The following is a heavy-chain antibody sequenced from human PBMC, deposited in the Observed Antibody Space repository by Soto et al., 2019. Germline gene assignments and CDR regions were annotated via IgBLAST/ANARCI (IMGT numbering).Heavy chain of an antibody. Sequence: PSQTLSLTCAISGDSVSSNSAAWNWIRQSPSRGLEWLGRTYYRSKWYNDYAVSVKSRITINPDTSKNQFSLQLNSVTPEDTAVYYCARWSSQQLLWFGEQEPHFDYWGQGTLVTVSS. CDR1: GDSVSSNSAA. J-gene: IGHJ4*02. D-gene: IGHD3-10*01. V-gene: IGHV6-1*01. CDR3: ARWSSQQLLWFGEQEPHFDY. CDR2: TYYRSKWYN.